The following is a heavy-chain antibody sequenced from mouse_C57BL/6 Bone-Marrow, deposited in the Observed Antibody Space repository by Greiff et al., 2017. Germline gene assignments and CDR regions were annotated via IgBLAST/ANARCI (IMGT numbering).Heavy chain of an antibody. D-gene: IGHD2-5*01. CDR2: IDPSDSET. V-gene: IGHV1-52*01. J-gene: IGHJ3*01. CDR3: ARTYYSNLAGFAY. Sequence: QVQLQQPGAELVRPGSSVKLSCKASGYTFTSYWMHWVKQRPIQGLEWIGNIDPSDSETHYNQKFKDKATLTVDKSSSTAYMQLSSLTSEDSAVYYCARTYYSNLAGFAYWGQGTLVTVSA. CDR1: GYTFTSYW.